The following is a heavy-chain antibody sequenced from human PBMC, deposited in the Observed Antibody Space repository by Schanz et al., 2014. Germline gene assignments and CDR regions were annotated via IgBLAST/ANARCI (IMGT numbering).Heavy chain of an antibody. CDR3: ASDFGSGYSHYYYGLDV. D-gene: IGHD3-3*01. J-gene: IGHJ6*02. CDR2: INPDSGGT. CDR1: GYTLTAYY. V-gene: IGHV1-2*02. Sequence: QVQLVQSGAEVKKPGASVKVSCKASGYTLTAYYMHWVRQAPGQGLEWMGWINPDSGGTDYAQKFQGRVTMTRDMSINTAYMELSRLRSGDSAVYYCASDFGSGYSHYYYGLDVWGQGTTVTVSS.